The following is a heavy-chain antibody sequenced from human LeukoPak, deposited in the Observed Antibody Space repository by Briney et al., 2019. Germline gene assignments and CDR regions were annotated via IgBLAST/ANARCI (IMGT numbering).Heavy chain of an antibody. CDR2: INSDGSST. Sequence: GGSLRLSCAASGFTFSSYWMHWVRQAPGKGLVWVSRINSDGSSTSYADSVKGRFTISRDNAKNTLYLQRNSLRAEDTAVYYCARDTAMVYWYFDLWGRGTLVTVSS. V-gene: IGHV3-74*01. CDR3: ARDTAMVYWYFDL. J-gene: IGHJ2*01. D-gene: IGHD5-18*01. CDR1: GFTFSSYW.